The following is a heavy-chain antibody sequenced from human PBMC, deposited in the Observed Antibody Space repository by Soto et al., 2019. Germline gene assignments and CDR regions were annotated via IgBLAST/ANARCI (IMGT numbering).Heavy chain of an antibody. Sequence: SETLSLTCTVSGGSISSYYWSWIRQPPGKGLEWIGYIYYSGSTNYNPSLKSRVTISVDTSENQFSLKLSSVTAADTAVYYCARESLAIPRKGMDVWGQGTTVSVSS. CDR2: IYYSGST. CDR3: ARESLAIPRKGMDV. CDR1: GGSISSYY. J-gene: IGHJ6*02. D-gene: IGHD2-21*01. V-gene: IGHV4-59*01.